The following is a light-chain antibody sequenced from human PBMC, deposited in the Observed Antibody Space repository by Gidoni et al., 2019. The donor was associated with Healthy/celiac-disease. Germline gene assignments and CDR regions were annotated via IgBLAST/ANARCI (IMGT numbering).Light chain of an antibody. CDR2: EGS. CDR3: CSYAGSSTSHVV. J-gene: IGLJ2*01. Sequence: QSALTQPASVSGSPGQSITIPCTGTSSDVWSYNLVSWYQQHPGKAPKLMIYEGSKRPSGVSNRFSGSKSGNTASLTISGLQAEDEADYYCCSYAGSSTSHVVFGGGTKLTVL. V-gene: IGLV2-23*01. CDR1: SSDVWSYNL.